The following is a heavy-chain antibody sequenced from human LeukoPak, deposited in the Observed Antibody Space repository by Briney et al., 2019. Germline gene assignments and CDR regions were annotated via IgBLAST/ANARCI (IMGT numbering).Heavy chain of an antibody. V-gene: IGHV3-20*04. CDR1: GFTFDNYG. CDR3: ASLRGDYVGNDFDY. J-gene: IGHJ4*02. D-gene: IGHD4-23*01. CDR2: INWNGGST. Sequence: GRSMRLSCAAAGFTFDNYGMSWVRRAPGKGLDWVAGINWNGGSTGYADSVKGRFTISRDNAKNSLYLQMNSLRADDTALYYCASLRGDYVGNDFDYWGQGTLVTVSA.